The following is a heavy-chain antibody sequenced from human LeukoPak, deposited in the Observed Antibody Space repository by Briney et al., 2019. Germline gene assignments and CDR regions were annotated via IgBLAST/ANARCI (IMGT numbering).Heavy chain of an antibody. D-gene: IGHD2-21*02. Sequence: GGSLRFSCPASGFTFRNAWWSRFGQAPGKGLEWFARIKSKTDGGTTDYGAPVKGRFTISRDDSKNTLYLQMNRLKIEDTAVYYCTTWGVVTAMHDYWGQGTLVTVSS. CDR2: IKSKTDGGTT. CDR1: GFTFRNAW. V-gene: IGHV3-15*01. J-gene: IGHJ4*02. CDR3: TTWGVVTAMHDY.